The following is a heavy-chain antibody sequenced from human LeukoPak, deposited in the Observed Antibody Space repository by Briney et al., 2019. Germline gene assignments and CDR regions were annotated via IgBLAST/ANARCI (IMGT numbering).Heavy chain of an antibody. J-gene: IGHJ5*02. CDR3: ARAPSAGSWFDP. CDR1: GFIFSDHY. CDR2: IRNKANSYST. Sequence: GGSLRLSCAASGFIFSDHYMDWVRQAPGKGLEWVARIRNKANSYSTEYAASVKGRFTISRDDSSNSVFLQMNSLRTEDTAVYFCARAPSAGSWFDPWGQGTLVTVSS. D-gene: IGHD3-10*01. V-gene: IGHV3-72*01.